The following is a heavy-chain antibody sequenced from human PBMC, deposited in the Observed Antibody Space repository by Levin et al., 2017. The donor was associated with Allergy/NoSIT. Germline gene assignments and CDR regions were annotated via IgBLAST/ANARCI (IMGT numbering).Heavy chain of an antibody. CDR3: AGSWVAYCSSTSCNRYFDY. D-gene: IGHD2-2*01. Sequence: SQTLSLTCSVSRGSVRGHSWGWVRQSPGKGLEWIGYIYDTGSTDYNASLKSRVTISIDATENQLYLKLTSVTAADTAVYYCAGSWVAYCSSTSCNRYFDYWGQGAQVTVSS. CDR1: RGSVRGHS. CDR2: IYDTGST. V-gene: IGHV4-59*02. J-gene: IGHJ4*02.